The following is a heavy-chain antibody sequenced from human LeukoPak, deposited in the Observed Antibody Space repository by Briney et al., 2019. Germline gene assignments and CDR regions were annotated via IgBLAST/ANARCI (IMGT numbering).Heavy chain of an antibody. D-gene: IGHD2-21*02. CDR2: ISSSSSTI. J-gene: IGHJ4*02. V-gene: IGHV3-48*01. CDR3: ARAQVVTGDFDY. CDR1: GFTFSSYS. Sequence: GGSLRLSCAASGFTFSSYSMNWVRQAPGKGLEWLSYISSSSSTIYYADSVKGRFTISRDNAKNSLYLQMNSLRAEDTAVYYCARAQVVTGDFDYWGQGTLVTVSS.